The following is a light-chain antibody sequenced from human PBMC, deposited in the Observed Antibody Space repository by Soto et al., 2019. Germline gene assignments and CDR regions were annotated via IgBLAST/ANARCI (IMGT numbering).Light chain of an antibody. V-gene: IGLV2-23*01. CDR3: CSYEGSSNYV. CDR1: SSDVGRYNI. CDR2: EGS. J-gene: IGLJ1*01. Sequence: QSVLTQPASVSGSPGQSITISCTGTSSDVGRYNIVSWYQQHPGKAPKLMIYEGSKRPSGVSNRFSGSKSGNTASLTISGLQAEDEADYYCCSYEGSSNYVFGTGTKVTVL.